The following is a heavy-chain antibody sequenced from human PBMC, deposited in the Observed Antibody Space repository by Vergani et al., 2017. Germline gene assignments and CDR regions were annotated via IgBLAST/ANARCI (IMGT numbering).Heavy chain of an antibody. CDR3: ASSPKGTRGLFDP. V-gene: IGHV4-59*01. Sequence: QVQLQESGPGLVKPSETLSLTCTVSGGSISSYYWSWIRQPPGKGLERIGYIYYSGRTNYNTSLKSRGTISVDTSKNPFSLKLSSVTAADTAVYYCASSPKGTRGLFDPWGQGTLVTVSS. CDR2: IYYSGRT. J-gene: IGHJ5*02. CDR1: GGSISSYY. D-gene: IGHD1-1*01.